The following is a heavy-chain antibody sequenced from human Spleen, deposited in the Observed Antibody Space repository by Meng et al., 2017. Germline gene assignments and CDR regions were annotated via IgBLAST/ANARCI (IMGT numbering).Heavy chain of an antibody. D-gene: IGHD1-26*01. J-gene: IGHJ4*02. Sequence: SLKISCEASGFTFDDYAMHWVRQGPGKGLEWVSGISWNSGSIGYADSVKGRFTISRDNAKNSLYLQMNSLRAEDTALYYCARDLVGATRGGPFDYWGQ. V-gene: IGHV3-9*01. CDR1: GFTFDDYA. CDR3: ARDLVGATRGGPFDY. CDR2: ISWNSGSI.